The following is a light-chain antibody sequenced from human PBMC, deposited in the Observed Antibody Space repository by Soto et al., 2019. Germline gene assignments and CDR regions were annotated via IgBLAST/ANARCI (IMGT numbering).Light chain of an antibody. V-gene: IGKV3-20*01. J-gene: IGKJ3*01. CDR1: QSINSRY. Sequence: EIVLTQSPGTLSLSPGERATLSCRASQSINSRYLAWYQQKPGQAPRLLIYGASSRATGIPDRFSGSGSGPGFPLTISRLEPEDFAVYYCEEFGSSPGFTFGPGTKVDIK. CDR2: GAS. CDR3: EEFGSSPGFT.